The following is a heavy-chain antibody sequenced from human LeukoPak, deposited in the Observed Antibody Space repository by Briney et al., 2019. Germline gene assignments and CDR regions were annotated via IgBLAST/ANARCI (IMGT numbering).Heavy chain of an antibody. CDR1: GYSVTGYY. CDR3: ASFRPTTVTFDY. Sequence: ASLKASCKASGYSVTGYYMHWVRRAPGQGLEWMGWISAYNGNTNYAPNLQGRVTMTPDTSTSTAYIELKSLRSDDTAVYYCASFRPTTVTFDYWGQATLVTVSS. D-gene: IGHD2-21*02. CDR2: ISAYNGNT. J-gene: IGHJ4*02. V-gene: IGHV1-18*04.